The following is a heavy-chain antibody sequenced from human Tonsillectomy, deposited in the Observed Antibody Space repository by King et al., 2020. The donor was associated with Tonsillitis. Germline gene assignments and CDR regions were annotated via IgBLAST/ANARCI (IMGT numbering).Heavy chain of an antibody. J-gene: IGHJ4*01. V-gene: IGHV3-21*01. D-gene: IGHD5/OR15-5a*01. CDR3: ARDVYMXGXXXAXLGXXY. Sequence: VQLVESGGGLVKPGGSLRLSCAASGFTFSSYNMNWVRQAPGQXLEWVSSISSTSSLIYYAESLKGRFTIXRANAKNSLXLQMNSLRAEDTAVYYWARDVYMXGXXXAXLGXXYWXXXXLXTVXS. CDR1: GFTFSSYN. CDR2: ISSTSSLI.